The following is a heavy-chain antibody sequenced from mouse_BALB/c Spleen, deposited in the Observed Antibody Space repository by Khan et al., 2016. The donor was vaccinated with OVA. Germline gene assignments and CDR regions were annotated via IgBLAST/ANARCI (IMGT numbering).Heavy chain of an antibody. J-gene: IGHJ3*01. CDR1: GYTFTSYW. V-gene: IGHV1-7*01. CDR3: ANHGSSSDWLTY. D-gene: IGHD1-1*01. Sequence: VQLQESGAELAKPGASVKMSCKASGYTFTSYWIHWVKQRPGQGPEWIGYINPSTGYTEYNQRFKDKATLSAAKSSSTAYMQLSSLTSEESAVYYCANHGSSSDWLTYWGQGTLVTVSA. CDR2: INPSTGYT.